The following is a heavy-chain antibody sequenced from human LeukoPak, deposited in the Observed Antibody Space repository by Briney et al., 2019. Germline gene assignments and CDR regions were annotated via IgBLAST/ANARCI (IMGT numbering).Heavy chain of an antibody. CDR2: IYYSGST. D-gene: IGHD5-12*01. CDR1: GASISSRSNY. CDR3: ARSDIVGTIEGWFAP. J-gene: IGHJ5*02. Sequence: PSETLSLTCTVSGASISSRSNYWGWIRQPPGKGLEWIGSIYYSGSTYHNPSLKSRVTISIDTSKNLFSLKLSSVTAADTAMYYCARSDIVGTIEGWFAPWGQGTLVTVSS. V-gene: IGHV4-39*01.